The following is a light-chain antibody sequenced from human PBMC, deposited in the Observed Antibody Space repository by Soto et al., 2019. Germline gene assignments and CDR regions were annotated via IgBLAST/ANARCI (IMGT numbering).Light chain of an antibody. CDR3: QQYDSYPLT. CDR2: GAL. CDR1: QSVVTSY. V-gene: IGKV3-20*01. Sequence: EIVLTQSPGTLSLSPGEGATLSCRASQSVVTSYLAWYQQKYGQSPRLLIYGALYRAPGIPDRFSGSGSGTDFTLTISSLQPEDFATYYCQQYDSYPLTFGGGTKVDIK. J-gene: IGKJ4*01.